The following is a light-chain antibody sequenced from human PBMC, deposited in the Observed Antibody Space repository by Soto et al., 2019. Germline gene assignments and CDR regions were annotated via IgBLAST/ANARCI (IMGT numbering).Light chain of an antibody. CDR3: QHLNNYPPFT. J-gene: IGKJ3*01. CDR1: QDIKTY. Sequence: DIQLTQSPSSLSAYVGDRVSITCRASQDIKTYLACYQQKQGKAPKLLISGTFTLQSGVPSRFNGSGSGTDFTLTISRLQPEDFSTYYCQHLNNYPPFTFGPGTKVDLE. CDR2: GTF. V-gene: IGKV1-9*01.